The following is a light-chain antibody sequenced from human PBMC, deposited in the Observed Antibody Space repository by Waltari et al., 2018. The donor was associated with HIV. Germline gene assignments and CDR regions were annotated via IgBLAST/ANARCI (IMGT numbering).Light chain of an antibody. CDR3: NSYRSSTTPCV. V-gene: IGLV2-14*01. J-gene: IGLJ1*01. CDR2: EVS. Sequence: QSALTQPASVSGSPGQSITISCTGTSSDVGGHNYVSWYQQHPGKTPTLLSYEVSNRPSGVSKRFSGPKSGNTASMTISGLQAEDEADYYCNSYRSSTTPCVFGTGTKVTVL. CDR1: SSDVGGHNY.